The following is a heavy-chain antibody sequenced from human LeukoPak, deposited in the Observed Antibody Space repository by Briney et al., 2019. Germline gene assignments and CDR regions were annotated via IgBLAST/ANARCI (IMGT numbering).Heavy chain of an antibody. CDR3: ARVTGYVIEDYFDY. V-gene: IGHV4-39*07. J-gene: IGHJ4*02. Sequence: SETLSLTCTVSGGSISSSTSYWGWIRQPPGKGLEWIGNIYFRGSTYYNPSLKSRVTISVDTSKNQFSLKLRSVTAADTAVYYCARVTGYVIEDYFDYWGQGTLVTVSS. D-gene: IGHD3-22*01. CDR1: GGSISSSTSY. CDR2: IYFRGST.